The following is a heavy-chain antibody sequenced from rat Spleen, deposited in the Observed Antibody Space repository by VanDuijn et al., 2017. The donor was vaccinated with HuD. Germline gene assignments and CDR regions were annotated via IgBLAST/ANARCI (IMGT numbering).Heavy chain of an antibody. V-gene: IGHV5S13*01. CDR2: ISPSGVT. J-gene: IGHJ1*01. CDR3: ARAGYLRDWYFDF. Sequence: EVQLVESGGGLVRPGRSLKLSCAASGFTFSDYGMAWVRQAPAKGLEWVTSISPSGVTYYRDSVKGRFNISRDDAKSTLYLQMDSLRSEDTATYHCARAGYLRDWYFDFWGPGAMVTVSS. D-gene: IGHD2-2*01. CDR1: GFTFSDYG.